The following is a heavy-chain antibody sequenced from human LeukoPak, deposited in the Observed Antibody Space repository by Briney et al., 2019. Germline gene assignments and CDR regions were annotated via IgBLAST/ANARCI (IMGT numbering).Heavy chain of an antibody. J-gene: IGHJ4*02. V-gene: IGHV3-9*01. Sequence: GRSLRLSCAASGFTFDDYAMHWVRQVPGKGLEWVSGISWTSDTIAYADSVKGRFTISRDNAKNSLYLQMNNLRPEDTALYYCAKTPVSDTDMKSYFDFWGQGTLVTVSS. D-gene: IGHD5-18*01. CDR3: AKTPVSDTDMKSYFDF. CDR1: GFTFDDYA. CDR2: ISWTSDTI.